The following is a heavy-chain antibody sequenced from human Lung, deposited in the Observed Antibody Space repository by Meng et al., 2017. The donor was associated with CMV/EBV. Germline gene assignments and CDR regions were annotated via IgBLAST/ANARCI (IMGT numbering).Heavy chain of an antibody. J-gene: IGHJ6*02. D-gene: IGHD3-10*01. CDR3: ARLFHTSLGTNYYYGMDV. V-gene: IGHV1-2*02. Sequence: SVXVSXXASGYTFTGYNIHWVRQAPGQGLEWMGWINPNTGDTKYAQKFQGRVTLTRDTSISTAYMELSRLKSDDTAVFFCARLFHTSLGTNYYYGMDVWGQGXTVTVSS. CDR1: GYTFTGYN. CDR2: INPNTGDT.